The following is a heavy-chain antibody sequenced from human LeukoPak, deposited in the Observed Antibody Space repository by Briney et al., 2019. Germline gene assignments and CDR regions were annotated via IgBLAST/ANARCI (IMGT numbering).Heavy chain of an antibody. V-gene: IGHV4-34*01. CDR1: GGSFSGHY. CDR2: STHSGST. D-gene: IGHD2-2*01. CDR3: ARGRTGAAALDF. Sequence: SETLSLTCAVYGGSFSGHYWTWIRQPPGKGLEWIGESTHSGSTNYNPSLKSRVTISEDTSKNQFSLKLTSVSAADTAVYHCARGRTGAAALDFWGPGTLVTVSS. J-gene: IGHJ4*02.